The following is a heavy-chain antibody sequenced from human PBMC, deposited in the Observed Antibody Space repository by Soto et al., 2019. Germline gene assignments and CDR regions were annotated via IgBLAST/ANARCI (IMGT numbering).Heavy chain of an antibody. V-gene: IGHV2-5*02. CDR3: AHRPSYCSGGSCYSGFDY. CDR1: GFSLSTSGVG. Sequence: QITLKESGPTLVKHTQTLTLTCPFSGFSLSTSGVGVGWIRRPPGKTLEWPALIYWDDDKRYSPSLKSRLTITNDTSKNQVVLTMTNMDPVDTASYYCAHRPSYCSGGSCYSGFDYWGQGTLVTVSS. J-gene: IGHJ4*02. CDR2: IYWDDDK. D-gene: IGHD2-15*01.